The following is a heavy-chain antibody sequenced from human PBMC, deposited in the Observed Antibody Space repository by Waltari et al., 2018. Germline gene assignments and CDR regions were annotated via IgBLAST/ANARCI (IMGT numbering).Heavy chain of an antibody. V-gene: IGHV3-23*04. Sequence: EVQLVESGGGLVQPGGSLRLSCAASGFTFSSYAMSWVRQAPGKGLEWVSAISGSGGSTYYADSVKGRFTISRDNSKNTLYLQMNSLRAEDTAVYYCAKSTHDYGDQPDPGYFDYWGQGTLVTVSS. D-gene: IGHD4-17*01. CDR3: AKSTHDYGDQPDPGYFDY. CDR2: ISGSGGST. J-gene: IGHJ4*02. CDR1: GFTFSSYA.